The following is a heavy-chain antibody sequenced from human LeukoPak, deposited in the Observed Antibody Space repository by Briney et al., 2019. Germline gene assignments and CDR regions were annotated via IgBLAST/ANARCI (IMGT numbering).Heavy chain of an antibody. CDR3: ARAHRSSTSCYAY. D-gene: IGHD2-2*01. CDR2: LHHSGGT. V-gene: IGHV4-38-2*02. CDR1: GFSISSAYY. Sequence: SETLSLTCTVSGFSISSAYYWGWIRQPPGKGLEWIGSLHHSGGTSYSPSLKSRVAMSVDTSKNQFSLKLNSVTAADTAVYYCARAHRSSTSCYAYWGQGTLVTVSS. J-gene: IGHJ4*02.